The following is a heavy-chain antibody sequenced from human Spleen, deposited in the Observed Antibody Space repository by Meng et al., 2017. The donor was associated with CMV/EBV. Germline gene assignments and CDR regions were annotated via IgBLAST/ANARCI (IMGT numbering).Heavy chain of an antibody. CDR1: GFTFSSFA. J-gene: IGHJ4*02. CDR3: AKDKDFGGFTTSSD. D-gene: IGHD4-23*01. V-gene: IGHV3-23*03. CDR2: IYGGSTST. Sequence: ASGFTFSSFAMSWVRQAPGKGLEWVSVIYGGSTSTYYADSVKGRFTISRDNSKNTLYLQMNSLRAEDTAVYYCAKDKDFGGFTTSSDWGQGTLVTVSS.